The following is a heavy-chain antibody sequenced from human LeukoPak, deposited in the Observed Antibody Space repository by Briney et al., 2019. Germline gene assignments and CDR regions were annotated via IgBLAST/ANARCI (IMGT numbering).Heavy chain of an antibody. CDR2: ISGRGGST. Sequence: PGGSLRLSCAASGFTFSSYAMSWVRQAPGKGLEWVSAISGRGGSTYYADSVKGRFTISRDNSKNTLYLQMNSLRAEDTAVYYCAKVPYGDYLYYFDYWGQGTLVTVSS. V-gene: IGHV3-23*01. CDR3: AKVPYGDYLYYFDY. CDR1: GFTFSSYA. J-gene: IGHJ4*02. D-gene: IGHD4-17*01.